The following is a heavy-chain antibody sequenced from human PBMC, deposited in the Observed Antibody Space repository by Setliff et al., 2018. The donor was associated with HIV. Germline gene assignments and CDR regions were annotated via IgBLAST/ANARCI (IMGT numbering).Heavy chain of an antibody. CDR1: GFTFSDYY. V-gene: IGHV3-11*04. CDR3: AKDIIPAGLFHDL. D-gene: IGHD2-2*01. J-gene: IGHJ5*02. Sequence: GGSLRLSCAASGFTFSDYYTTLIRQAPGKGLEWVSYISPNGNSMYYADSVKGRFTISRDNAKNSPYLQMNSLRAEDTALYYCAKDIIPAGLFHDLWGQGTLVTVSS. CDR2: ISPNGNSM.